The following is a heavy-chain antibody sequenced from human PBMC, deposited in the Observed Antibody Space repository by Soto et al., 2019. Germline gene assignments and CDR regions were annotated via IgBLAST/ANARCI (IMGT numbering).Heavy chain of an antibody. D-gene: IGHD2-21*01. Sequence: QVQLQESGPGLVKPSQTLSLTCTVSGGSISSGDHYWSWIRQPPGKGLEYMGYIYYSGSTHYNSSLKSRLTMSVDTSKNQFSLKLSSVTAADTAVYYCARGVISSQYFFDYWGQGTLVTVSS. CDR3: ARGVISSQYFFDY. CDR2: IYYSGST. J-gene: IGHJ4*02. V-gene: IGHV4-30-4*01. CDR1: GGSISSGDHY.